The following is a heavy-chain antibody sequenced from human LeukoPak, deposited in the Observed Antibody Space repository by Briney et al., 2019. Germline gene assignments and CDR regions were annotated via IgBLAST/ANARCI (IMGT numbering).Heavy chain of an antibody. CDR3: ARGYDSNFEY. CDR1: GFSLRTSGMC. V-gene: IGHV2-70*01. CDR2: IYWDDDK. D-gene: IGHD3-16*01. J-gene: IGHJ4*02. Sequence: SGPALVKPTQTLTLTCTFSGFSLRTSGMCVSWIRQPPGKALEWLAHIYWDDDKYYSTSLKTRLTISEDTSKNQVVLTMTNVDPVDTATYYCARGYDSNFEYWGQGALVTVFS.